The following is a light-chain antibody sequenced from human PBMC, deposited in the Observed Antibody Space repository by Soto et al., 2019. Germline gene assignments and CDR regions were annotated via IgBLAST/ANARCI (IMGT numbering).Light chain of an antibody. V-gene: IGLV7-46*01. Sequence: QAVVTQEPSLTVSPGGTVSLTCGSNTGAVTIGHYPYWFQQKPGQAPRTLVYDTNNRHSWTPARFSGSLLGGKAALTLSGAHPEDEADYYCLLSAGGARVFGGGTQLTVL. CDR1: TGAVTIGHY. J-gene: IGLJ3*02. CDR2: DTN. CDR3: LLSAGGARV.